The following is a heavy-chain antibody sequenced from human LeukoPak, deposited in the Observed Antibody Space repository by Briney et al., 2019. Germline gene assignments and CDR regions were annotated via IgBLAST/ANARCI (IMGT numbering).Heavy chain of an antibody. J-gene: IGHJ6*03. CDR2: IKEDGSEK. V-gene: IGHV3-7*01. CDR3: ARAGQSEYSSSSSYYYYMDV. CDR1: GFTFRTYW. D-gene: IGHD6-6*01. Sequence: PGGSLRLSCAASGFTFRTYWMTWVRQAPGKGLEWVADIKEDGSEKYYVDSLKGRFTITRENANNSLYMQMTSLRAEDTAVYYCARAGQSEYSSSSSYYYYMDVWGKGTTVSVSS.